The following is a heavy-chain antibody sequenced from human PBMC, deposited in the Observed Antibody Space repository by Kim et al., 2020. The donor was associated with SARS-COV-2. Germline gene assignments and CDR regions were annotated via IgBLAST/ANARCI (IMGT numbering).Heavy chain of an antibody. CDR3: ARVQMVLEWLVTRQDIYGMDV. V-gene: IGHV3-33*01. J-gene: IGHJ6*02. CDR1: GFTFSSYG. D-gene: IGHD3-3*01. Sequence: GGSLRLSCAASGFTFSSYGMHWVRQAPGKGLEWVAVIWYDGSNKYYADSVKGRFTISRDNSKNTLYLQMNSLRAEDTAVYYCARVQMVLEWLVTRQDIYGMDVWGQGTTVTVSS. CDR2: IWYDGSNK.